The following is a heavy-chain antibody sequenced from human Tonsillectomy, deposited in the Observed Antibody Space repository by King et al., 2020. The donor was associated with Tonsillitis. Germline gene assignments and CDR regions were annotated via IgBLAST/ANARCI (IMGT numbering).Heavy chain of an antibody. CDR3: ARDGAYYGSGSPLKY. CDR1: GFTFSYFA. Sequence: VQLVESGGGVGQPGRSLRLSCAASGFTFSYFAFHWVRPAPGKGLEWGAVISYDGSNKYFTDSAKGRFTISRDNSKNTLSLQMNSLRPEDTAVYYCARDGAYYGSGSPLKYWGQGTLVTVSS. J-gene: IGHJ4*02. CDR2: ISYDGSNK. V-gene: IGHV3-30-3*01. D-gene: IGHD3-10*01.